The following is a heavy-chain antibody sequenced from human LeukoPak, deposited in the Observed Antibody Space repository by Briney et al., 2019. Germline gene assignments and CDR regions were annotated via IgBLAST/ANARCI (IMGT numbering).Heavy chain of an antibody. CDR2: ISWNSGSI. V-gene: IGHV3-9*01. J-gene: IGHJ4*02. CDR1: GFTFDDYA. Sequence: GGPLRLSCAASGFTFDDYAMHWVRQAPGKGLEWVSGISWNSGSIGYADSVKGRFTISRDNAKNSPYLQMNSLRAEDTALYYCAKDIGAVAHRTFDYWGQGTLVTVSS. D-gene: IGHD6-19*01. CDR3: AKDIGAVAHRTFDY.